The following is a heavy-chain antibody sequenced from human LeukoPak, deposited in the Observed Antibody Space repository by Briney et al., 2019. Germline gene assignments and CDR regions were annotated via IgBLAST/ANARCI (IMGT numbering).Heavy chain of an antibody. V-gene: IGHV3-7*01. J-gene: IGHJ4*02. D-gene: IGHD2-8*02. CDR2: IKQDGSEK. CDR3: ARALGSGTGDF. CDR1: GFTFSSYW. Sequence: GGSLRLSCAASGFTFSSYWMSWVRQAPGKGLEWVANIKQDGSEKYYVDSVKGRFTISRDNAKNSLFLQMNSLRAEDTGVYYCARALGSGTGDFWGQGTLVTVSS.